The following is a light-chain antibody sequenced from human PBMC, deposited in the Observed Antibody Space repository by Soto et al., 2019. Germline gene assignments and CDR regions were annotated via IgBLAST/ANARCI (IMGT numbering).Light chain of an antibody. CDR2: AAS. Sequence: EIALTQSPGTLSLSPGERATLSCRASQSVTANYLAWYQQKPGQAPRLLIYAASIGATGIPDRFSGSGSWTDFTIIISRLEPEDSAVYYCLQYGIPLWTFGQGTKVEIK. CDR3: LQYGIPLWT. V-gene: IGKV3-20*01. CDR1: QSVTANY. J-gene: IGKJ1*01.